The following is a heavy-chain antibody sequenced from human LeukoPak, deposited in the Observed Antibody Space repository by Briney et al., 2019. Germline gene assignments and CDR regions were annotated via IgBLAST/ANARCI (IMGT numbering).Heavy chain of an antibody. J-gene: IGHJ4*02. D-gene: IGHD2-15*01. Sequence: SETLSLTCAVYGEYFSTYYYSWIRQPPGKGLEWIGSIYHSGSTYYNPSLKSRVTISVDTSKNQFSLTLSSVTAADTAVYYCAREIFCSGGSCSNAIFDYWGQGTLVTVSS. CDR2: IYHSGST. V-gene: IGHV4-38-2*01. CDR1: GEYFSTYY. CDR3: AREIFCSGGSCSNAIFDY.